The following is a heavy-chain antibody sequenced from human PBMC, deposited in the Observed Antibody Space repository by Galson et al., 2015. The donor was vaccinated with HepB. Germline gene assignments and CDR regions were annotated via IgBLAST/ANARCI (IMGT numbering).Heavy chain of an antibody. CDR3: AKLHFWFGLSPRNWFDS. D-gene: IGHD3-10*01. J-gene: IGHJ5*01. V-gene: IGHV5-51*01. Sequence: QSGAEVKKPGESLKVSCKVFGYTFGTYWIAWVRQMPGKGLEWMGVVYPNDSDIKYSPSFQGQVTISADKSTSTAYLEWGSLKASDTAIYYCAKLHFWFGLSPRNWFDSWGQGTLVIVSS. CDR1: GYTFGTYW. CDR2: VYPNDSDI.